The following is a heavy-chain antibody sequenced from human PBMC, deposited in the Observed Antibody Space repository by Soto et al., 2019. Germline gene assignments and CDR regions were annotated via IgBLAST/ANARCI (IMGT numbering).Heavy chain of an antibody. CDR1: GFTFSSYA. D-gene: IGHD6-19*01. CDR2: ISGSGVTT. CDR3: AKDSSIAVDPGYYYYGMDV. J-gene: IGHJ6*02. Sequence: PGGSLRLSCAASGFTFSSYAMSWVRQAPGKGLEWVSGISGSGVTTYYADSVKGRFTISRDTSKNTLYLQMNSLRAEDTAVYYCAKDSSIAVDPGYYYYGMDVWGQGTTVTVSS. V-gene: IGHV3-23*01.